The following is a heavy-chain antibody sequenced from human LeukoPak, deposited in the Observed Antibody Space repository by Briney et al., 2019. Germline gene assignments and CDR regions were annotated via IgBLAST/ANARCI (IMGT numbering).Heavy chain of an antibody. CDR3: AKQWLVGI. J-gene: IGHJ4*02. CDR2: LSETGDTT. D-gene: IGHD6-19*01. CDR1: GFSFRDHA. Sequence: GGSLRLSCAASGFSFRDHAMNWVRQAPGKGLEWVSSLSETGDTTDYADSVKGRFTISRDNSKNTLYLQMNSLRPDDTAVYYCAKQWLVGIWGQGTLVTVSS. V-gene: IGHV3-23*01.